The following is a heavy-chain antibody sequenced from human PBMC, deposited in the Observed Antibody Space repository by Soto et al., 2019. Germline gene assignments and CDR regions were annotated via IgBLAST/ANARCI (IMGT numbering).Heavy chain of an antibody. Sequence: SETLSITCTVSGGSISSYYWSWIRQPPEKGLEWIGYIYYSGSTNYNPSLKSRVTISVDTSENQFSLKLSSVTAADTAVYYCARGTYYYGSAFYYYYYMDVWGKGTTVTVSS. D-gene: IGHD3-10*01. V-gene: IGHV4-59*01. CDR2: IYYSGST. CDR1: GGSISSYY. CDR3: ARGTYYYGSAFYYYYYMDV. J-gene: IGHJ6*03.